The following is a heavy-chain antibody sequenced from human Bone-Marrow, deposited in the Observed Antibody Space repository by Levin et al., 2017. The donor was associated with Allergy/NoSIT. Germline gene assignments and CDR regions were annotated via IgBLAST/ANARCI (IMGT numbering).Heavy chain of an antibody. CDR1: GFKFHDYG. CDR2: IRWDGGTV. CDR3: AAEGGSSSALDY. J-gene: IGHJ4*02. D-gene: IGHD1-26*01. Sequence: PGESLKISCTASGFKFHDYGMAWVRQAPGKGLEWVSGIRWDGGTVAYGDSTKGRFTISRDNAKKSVYLQMNSLRAEDTALYYCAAEGGSSSALDYWGQGTLVTVSS. V-gene: IGHV3-20*04.